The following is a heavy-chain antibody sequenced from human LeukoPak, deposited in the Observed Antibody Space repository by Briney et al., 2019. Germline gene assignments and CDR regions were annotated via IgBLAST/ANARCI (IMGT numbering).Heavy chain of an antibody. CDR3: ASALPFQLVH. J-gene: IGHJ4*02. CDR1: GGSISSYY. Sequence: PSETLSLTCTVSGGSISSYYWSWVRQPPGKGLEWVGEIYHSGPTNYNPSLKSRVTISVDKSENLFSLNLSSVTAADTAVYYCASALPFQLVHWGQGTLVTVSS. D-gene: IGHD6-13*01. CDR2: IYHSGPT. V-gene: IGHV4-4*02.